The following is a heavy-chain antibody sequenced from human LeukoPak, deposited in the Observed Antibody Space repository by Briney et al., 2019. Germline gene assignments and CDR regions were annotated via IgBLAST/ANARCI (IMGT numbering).Heavy chain of an antibody. V-gene: IGHV3-64*01. J-gene: IGHJ4*02. Sequence: GGSLRLSCAASGFTFSSYAMHWVRQAPGKGLEYVSAISSNGGSTYYANPVKGRFTISRDNSKNTLYLQMGSLRAEDMAVYYCARELEYYYGSGSYYIGGFDYWGQGTLVTVSS. CDR1: GFTFSSYA. CDR3: ARELEYYYGSGSYYIGGFDY. D-gene: IGHD3-10*01. CDR2: ISSNGGST.